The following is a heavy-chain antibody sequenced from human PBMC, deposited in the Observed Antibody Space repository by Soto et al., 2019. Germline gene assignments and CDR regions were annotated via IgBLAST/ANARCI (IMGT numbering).Heavy chain of an antibody. J-gene: IGHJ3*02. D-gene: IGHD3-10*01. CDR2: INHSGST. Sequence: SETLSLTCAVYGGSFSGYYWSWIRQPPGKGLEWIGEINHSGSTNYNPSLKSRVTISVDTSKNQFSLKLSSVTAADTAVYYCGRASGRLLWFGEFAVFDIWGQGTMVTVSS. CDR3: GRASGRLLWFGEFAVFDI. CDR1: GGSFSGYY. V-gene: IGHV4-34*01.